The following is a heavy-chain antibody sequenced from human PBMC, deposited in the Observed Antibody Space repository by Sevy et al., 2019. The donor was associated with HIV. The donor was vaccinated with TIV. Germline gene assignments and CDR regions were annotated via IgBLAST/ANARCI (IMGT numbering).Heavy chain of an antibody. V-gene: IGHV3-11*04. CDR2: ISRSGSTI. Sequence: GGSLRLSCAASGFTFSDYYMSWIRQAPGKGLEWVSYISRSGSTIYYADSVKGRFTISRDNSQNSLFLQMNTLRAEDTAVYYCAREGSPYDTYYYYYGMDVWGQGSTVTVSS. J-gene: IGHJ6*02. CDR1: GFTFSDYY. CDR3: AREGSPYDTYYYYYGMDV. D-gene: IGHD5-12*01.